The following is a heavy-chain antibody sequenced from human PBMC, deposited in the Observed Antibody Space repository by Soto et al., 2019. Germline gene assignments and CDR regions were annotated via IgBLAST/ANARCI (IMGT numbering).Heavy chain of an antibody. Sequence: AQLFQSGSEVKEPGASVKVSCQSSGYTFTRYGFSWVRLAPGKVLAWIGRISGYNGDTHYSQKFQDRVRMTTDRFTNTAYMDLRRLTSDHTAIYSVARVTIFGADTSPPCNYGMDVWCQGTTVTVSS. J-gene: IGHJ6*02. CDR2: ISGYNGDT. CDR3: ARVTIFGADTSPPCNYGMDV. D-gene: IGHD3-3*01. CDR1: GYTFTRYG. V-gene: IGHV1-18*01.